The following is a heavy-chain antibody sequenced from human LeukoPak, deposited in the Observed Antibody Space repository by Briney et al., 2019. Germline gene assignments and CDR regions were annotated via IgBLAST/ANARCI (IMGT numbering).Heavy chain of an antibody. Sequence: PGGSLRLSCAASGFTFSSHPMSWVRLAPGKGLEWVSDITDTGTSTHYADSVKGRFTISRDNSKKTLYLQMNSLRAEDTAVYYCAKVQYLRGFDYWGQGTLVTVSS. CDR1: GFTFSSHP. D-gene: IGHD3-10*01. CDR2: ITDTGTST. CDR3: AKVQYLRGFDY. J-gene: IGHJ4*02. V-gene: IGHV3-23*05.